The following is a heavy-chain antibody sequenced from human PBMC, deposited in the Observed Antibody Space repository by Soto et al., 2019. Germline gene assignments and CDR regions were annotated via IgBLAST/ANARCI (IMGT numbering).Heavy chain of an antibody. CDR2: INGGTGQT. CDR3: ARDRGRYFDWLPLSLGMDV. D-gene: IGHD3-9*01. CDR1: GYTFTTHA. J-gene: IGHJ6*02. Sequence: ASVKVSCKASGYTFTTHAMHWVRQAPGQSLEWMGWINGGTGQTKHSQRFQGRVTITRDTSASTAYMELSSLRSEDTAVYYCARDRGRYFDWLPLSLGMDVWGQGTTVTVSS. V-gene: IGHV1-3*01.